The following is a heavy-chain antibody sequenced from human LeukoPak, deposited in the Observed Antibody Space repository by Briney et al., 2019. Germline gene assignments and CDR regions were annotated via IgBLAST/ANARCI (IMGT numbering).Heavy chain of an antibody. CDR1: GFTFSSYW. Sequence: GGSLRLSCAASGFTFSSYWMHWVRQAPGKGLEWVSGVSGSGGSTHYADSVKGRFTISRDNSKNTLYLQMNSLRAEDTAVYYCAASLPNIVVVPATKGPFGYWGQGTLVTVSS. CDR2: VSGSGGST. J-gene: IGHJ4*02. CDR3: AASLPNIVVVPATKGPFGY. D-gene: IGHD2-2*01. V-gene: IGHV3-23*01.